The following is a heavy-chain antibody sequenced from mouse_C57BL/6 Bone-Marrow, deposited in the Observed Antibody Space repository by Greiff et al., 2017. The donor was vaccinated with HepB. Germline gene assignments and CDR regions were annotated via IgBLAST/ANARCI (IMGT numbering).Heavy chain of an antibody. J-gene: IGHJ2*01. D-gene: IGHD1-1*01. V-gene: IGHV1-75*01. CDR1: GYTFTDYY. CDR3: ARDSYYYGSSYDYFDY. Sequence: QVQLQQSGPELVKPGASVKISCKASGYTFTDYYINWVKQRPGQGLEWIGWIFPGSGSTYYNEKFKGKATLTVDKSSSTAYMLLSSLTSDDSAVYFCARDSYYYGSSYDYFDYWGQGTTLTVSS. CDR2: IFPGSGST.